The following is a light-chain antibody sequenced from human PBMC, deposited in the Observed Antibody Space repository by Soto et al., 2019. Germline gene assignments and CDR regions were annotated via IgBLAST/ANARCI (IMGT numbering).Light chain of an antibody. CDR2: AAS. V-gene: IGKV1-17*01. J-gene: IGKJ4*01. CDR3: LQHNSYPLT. CDR1: QGIRKD. Sequence: DIQMTQSPSSLSASVGDRVTITCRASQGIRKDLGWNQQKPGKAPKCLIYAASSLKSGVPARFSGSESGTEFTLTISSLQPEDFATYYCLQHNSYPLTFGGGTKVEIK.